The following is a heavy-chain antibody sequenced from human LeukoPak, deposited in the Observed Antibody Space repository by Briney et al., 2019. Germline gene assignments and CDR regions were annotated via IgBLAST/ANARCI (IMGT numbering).Heavy chain of an antibody. CDR2: INHSGST. CDR3: ARGSPWYYSDY. J-gene: IGHJ4*02. Sequence: PSETLSLTCAVYGGSFSGYYWSWIRQPPGKGLEWIGEINHSGSTNYNPSLKSRVTISVDTSKNQFSLKLSSVTAADTAVYYCARGSPWYYSDYWGQGTLVTVSS. V-gene: IGHV4-34*01. CDR1: GGSFSGYY.